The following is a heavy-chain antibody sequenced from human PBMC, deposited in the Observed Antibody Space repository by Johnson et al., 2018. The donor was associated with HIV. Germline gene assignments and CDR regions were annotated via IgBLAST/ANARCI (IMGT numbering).Heavy chain of an antibody. V-gene: IGHV3-30*18. D-gene: IGHD3-3*01. CDR1: GFTFSDYY. CDR2: ISYDGSDK. Sequence: VQLVESGGGLVKPGGSLRLSCAASGFTFSDYYMSWIRQAPGKGLEWVAVISYDGSDKFSADSVKGRFPLPRDNSKSTLDLQMNSLRTEDTAVYYCAKDASATIFGVISGDAFDIWGQGTMVTVSS. J-gene: IGHJ3*02. CDR3: AKDASATIFGVISGDAFDI.